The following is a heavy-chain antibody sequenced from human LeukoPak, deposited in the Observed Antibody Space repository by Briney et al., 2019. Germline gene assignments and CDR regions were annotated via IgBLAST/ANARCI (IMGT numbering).Heavy chain of an antibody. V-gene: IGHV1-18*04. D-gene: IGHD1-1*01. CDR1: GYTFNSHG. CDR2: ISGYNGNT. Sequence: ASVKVSCKASGYTFNSHGISWVRQAPGQGLEWMGWISGYNGNTNYGRKVQGRVTMTRDMSTSTVYMELSSLRSEDTAVFYCARRAQVERRHSQFDYWGQGTLVTVSS. CDR3: ARRAQVERRHSQFDY. J-gene: IGHJ4*02.